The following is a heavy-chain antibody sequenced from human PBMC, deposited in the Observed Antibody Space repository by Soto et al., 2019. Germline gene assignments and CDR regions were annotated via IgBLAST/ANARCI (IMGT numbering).Heavy chain of an antibody. CDR1: GFTFSSYG. V-gene: IGHV3-30*18. Sequence: GGSLRLSCAASGFTFSSYGMHWVRQAPGKGLEWVAVISYDGSNKYYADSVKGRFTISRDNSKNTLYLQMNSLRAEDTAVYYCAKDRRWLFPYYYYGMDVWGQGTTVTVSS. CDR2: ISYDGSNK. D-gene: IGHD3-22*01. CDR3: AKDRRWLFPYYYYGMDV. J-gene: IGHJ6*02.